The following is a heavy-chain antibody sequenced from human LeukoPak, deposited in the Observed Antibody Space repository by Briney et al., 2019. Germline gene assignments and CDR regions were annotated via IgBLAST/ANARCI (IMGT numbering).Heavy chain of an antibody. Sequence: SETLSLTCTVSGGSISSHYWSWIRQPPGKGLEWIGYIYYSGSTNYNPSLKGRVTISVDTSKNQFSLKLSSVTAADTAVYYCARDAVVTGNDYWGQGTLVTVSS. V-gene: IGHV4-59*11. CDR3: ARDAVVTGNDY. CDR1: GGSISSHY. J-gene: IGHJ4*02. D-gene: IGHD4-23*01. CDR2: IYYSGST.